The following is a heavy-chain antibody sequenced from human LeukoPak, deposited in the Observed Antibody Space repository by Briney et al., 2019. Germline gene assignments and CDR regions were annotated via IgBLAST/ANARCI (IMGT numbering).Heavy chain of an antibody. CDR1: GFTFSSHS. V-gene: IGHV3-21*05. J-gene: IGHJ5*02. Sequence: GGSLRLSCVASGFTFSSHSLNWVRQAPGRGLEWVSHIRSSNGRTYYADSVKGRFTISRDNAKNSLYLQMNSLRAEDTAVYYCARDPTMVRGVINWFDPWGQGTLVTVSS. D-gene: IGHD3-10*01. CDR2: IRSSNGRT. CDR3: ARDPTMVRGVINWFDP.